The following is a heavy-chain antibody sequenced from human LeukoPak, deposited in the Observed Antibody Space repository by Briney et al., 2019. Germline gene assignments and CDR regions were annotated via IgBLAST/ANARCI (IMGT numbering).Heavy chain of an antibody. V-gene: IGHV7-4-1*02. CDR1: GGIFSGYG. CDR2: INTNSGNA. Sequence: GSSVKVSCKASGGIFSGYGVSWVRQAPGQGLEWMGWINTNSGNAKYAQGFTGRFVFSLDTSVSTAYLQINSLEVEDTAIYYCARVEGRGYWGQGTLLTVSS. CDR3: ARVEGRGY. J-gene: IGHJ4*02.